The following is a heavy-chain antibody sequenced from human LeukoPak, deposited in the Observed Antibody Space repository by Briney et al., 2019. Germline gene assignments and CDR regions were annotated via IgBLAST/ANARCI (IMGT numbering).Heavy chain of an antibody. CDR3: GRQVGHYDILNGYSGRKWFDP. J-gene: IGHJ5*02. CDR1: GGSISSYY. V-gene: IGHV4-4*09. CDR2: IYTSGST. Sequence: SETLSLTCTVSGGSISSYYWSWIRQPPGKGLEWIGYIYTSGSTNYNPPLKSRVTISVDTSKNQFSLKLSSVTAADTAVHYCGRQVGHYDILNGYSGRKWFDPWGQGPLVTVSS. D-gene: IGHD3-9*01.